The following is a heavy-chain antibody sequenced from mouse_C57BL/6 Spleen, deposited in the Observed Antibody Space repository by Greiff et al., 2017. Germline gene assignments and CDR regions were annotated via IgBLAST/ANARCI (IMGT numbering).Heavy chain of an antibody. CDR1: GYAFSSYW. V-gene: IGHV1-80*01. D-gene: IGHD1-1*01. Sequence: VQLVESGAELVKPGASVKISCKASGYAFSSYWMNWVKQRPGKGLEWIGQIYPGDGDTNYNGKFKGKATLTADKSSSTAYMQLSSLTSEDSAVYFCARGGYYGTPYFDYWGQGTTLTVSS. J-gene: IGHJ2*01. CDR3: ARGGYYGTPYFDY. CDR2: IYPGDGDT.